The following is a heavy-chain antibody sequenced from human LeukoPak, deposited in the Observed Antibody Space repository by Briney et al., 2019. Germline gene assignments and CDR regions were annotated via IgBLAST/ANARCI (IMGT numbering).Heavy chain of an antibody. Sequence: PGGSLRLSCAASGFTFSSYAMSWVRQAPGRGLEWVSAISGSGDSTYYTDSVKGRFTISRANSKNSLYLQMNSLRAEDTAVYYCAKGDSGWAIVPAAIAYWGRGTLVTVSS. J-gene: IGHJ4*02. CDR3: AKGDSGWAIVPAAIAY. V-gene: IGHV3-23*01. CDR1: GFTFSSYA. D-gene: IGHD2-2*01. CDR2: ISGSGDST.